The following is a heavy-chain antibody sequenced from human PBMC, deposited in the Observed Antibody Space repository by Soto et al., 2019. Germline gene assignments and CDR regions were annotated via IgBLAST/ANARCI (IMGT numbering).Heavy chain of an antibody. CDR2: INAGNGNT. CDR3: AMSSRGHDFWSGYPI. Sequence: QVQLVQSGAEVKKPGASVKVSCKASGYTFTSYAMHWVRQAPGQRRERMGWINAGNGNTKYSQKFKGRVTITRDTSACTAYMELSSLRSEDTAVYYCAMSSRGHDFWSGYPIWGQVTLVTVSS. D-gene: IGHD3-3*01. CDR1: GYTFTSYA. V-gene: IGHV1-3*01. J-gene: IGHJ4*02.